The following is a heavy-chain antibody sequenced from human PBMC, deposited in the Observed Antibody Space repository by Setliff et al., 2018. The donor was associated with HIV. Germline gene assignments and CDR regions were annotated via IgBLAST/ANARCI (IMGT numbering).Heavy chain of an antibody. D-gene: IGHD3-9*01. CDR3: ATSSFYDILTAPTPGVFDI. J-gene: IGHJ3*02. CDR1: GYTLSELS. Sequence: ASVKVSCKVSGYTLSELSMHWVRQAPGEGLEWMGGFDPEDGETIYAEKFQGRVTMTEDTATETAYMELSSLRSEDAAVYYCATSSFYDILTAPTPGVFDIWGQGTMVTFSS. CDR2: FDPEDGET. V-gene: IGHV1-24*01.